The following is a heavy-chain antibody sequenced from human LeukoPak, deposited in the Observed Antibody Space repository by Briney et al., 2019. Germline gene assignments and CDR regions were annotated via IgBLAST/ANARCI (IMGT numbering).Heavy chain of an antibody. V-gene: IGHV5-51*01. CDR2: IYPGDSDT. Sequence: GESLKTSCKVSGYSFTSYWIGWVRQMPGKGLEWMGIIYPGDSDTRYSPSFQGQVTISADKSISTAYLQWSSLRASDTAMYYCARRAAELELLDYWGQGTLVTVSS. J-gene: IGHJ4*02. D-gene: IGHD1-7*01. CDR3: ARRAAELELLDY. CDR1: GYSFTSYW.